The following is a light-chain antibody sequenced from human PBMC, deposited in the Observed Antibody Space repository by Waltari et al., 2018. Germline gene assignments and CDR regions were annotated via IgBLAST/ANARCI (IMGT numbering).Light chain of an antibody. CDR1: QSVLYSSNNKNY. J-gene: IGKJ2*01. Sequence: DIVMTQSPDSLGVSLGERATIHCKSRQSVLYSSNNKNYLSWYQQKPGQPPKMIIYWASTRESGVPDRFSGSGSGTDFTLTISSLQAEDVAVYYCLQTYVSPYTFGQGTNLEI. CDR3: LQTYVSPYT. V-gene: IGKV4-1*01. CDR2: WAS.